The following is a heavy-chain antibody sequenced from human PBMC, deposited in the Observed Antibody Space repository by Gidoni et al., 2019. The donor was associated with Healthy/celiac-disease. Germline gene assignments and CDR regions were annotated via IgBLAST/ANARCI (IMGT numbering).Heavy chain of an antibody. V-gene: IGHV3-21*01. J-gene: IGHJ3*02. Sequence: EVQLVESGGGLVKLGGSLRLSCAASGFTFSSYSMNWVRQAPGKGLEWVSSISSSSSYIYYADSVKGRFTISRDNAKNSLYLQMNSLRAEDTAVYYCARDSRLAFDIWGQGTMVTVSS. CDR2: ISSSSSYI. CDR3: ARDSRLAFDI. CDR1: GFTFSSYS.